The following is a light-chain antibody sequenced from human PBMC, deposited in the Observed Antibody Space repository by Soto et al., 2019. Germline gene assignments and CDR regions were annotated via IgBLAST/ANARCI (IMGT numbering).Light chain of an antibody. CDR2: KAS. Sequence: IHMTQSPSSVSASVGGRVPITCQASRDISTWVAWYQQKPGQAPKLLIYKASTLKSGVPSRFSGSGSGTDFPLTISSLQPDDFATCYCQHYNSYFGQGTKVDI. CDR1: RDISTW. CDR3: QHYNSY. V-gene: IGKV1-5*03. J-gene: IGKJ2*01.